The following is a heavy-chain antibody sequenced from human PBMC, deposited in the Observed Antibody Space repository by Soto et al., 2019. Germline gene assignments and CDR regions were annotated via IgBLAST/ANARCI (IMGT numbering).Heavy chain of an antibody. CDR3: ARGPVVVITTHLFDY. V-gene: IGHV1-46*01. CDR2: INPSGGST. D-gene: IGHD3-22*01. CDR1: GYTFTSYY. Sequence: QVQLVQSGAEVKKPGASVKVSCKASGYTFTSYYMHWVRQAPGQGLEWMGIINPSGGSTSYAQKFQGRVTMTRDTSTSTVYMELSSLRSEDTAMYYCARGPVVVITTHLFDYWGQGTLVTVSS. J-gene: IGHJ4*02.